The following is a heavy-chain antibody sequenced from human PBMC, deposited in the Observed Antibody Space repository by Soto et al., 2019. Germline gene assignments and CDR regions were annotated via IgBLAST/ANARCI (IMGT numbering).Heavy chain of an antibody. Sequence: ASVTVCCKASGYTFTIYYMRWVRQAPRQGLEWMGLINPSGGNTAYAQKFQGRVTMTRDTSTSTVYMELSSLRSEDTAVYYCARDKVDNYYYDSTGYKDYWGQGTLVTV. CDR3: ARDKVDNYYYDSTGYKDY. CDR1: GYTFTIYY. J-gene: IGHJ4*02. V-gene: IGHV1-46*01. CDR2: INPSGGNT. D-gene: IGHD3-22*01.